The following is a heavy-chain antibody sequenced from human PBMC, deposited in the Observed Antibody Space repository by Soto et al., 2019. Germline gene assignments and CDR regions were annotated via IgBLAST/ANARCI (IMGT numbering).Heavy chain of an antibody. D-gene: IGHD5-18*01. Sequence: LQLQESGPGLVKPSETLSLTCPVSGGSIISSGYYWGWIRQPPGKGLEWIGSIYYTGSTYYNTSLKSRVNIAVDTSKNHFSLRLSSVTATDTAVYYCAILIYSYGEEYFDYWGHGTLVTVSS. CDR2: IYYTGST. J-gene: IGHJ4*01. V-gene: IGHV4-39*01. CDR1: GGSIISSGYY. CDR3: AILIYSYGEEYFDY.